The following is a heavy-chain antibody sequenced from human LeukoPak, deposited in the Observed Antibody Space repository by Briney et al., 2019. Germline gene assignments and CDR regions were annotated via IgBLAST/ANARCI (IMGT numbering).Heavy chain of an antibody. CDR1: GYTLTNYG. J-gene: IGHJ4*02. D-gene: IGHD5/OR15-5a*01. CDR3: ARDAVSTTTAGGIDY. V-gene: IGHV1-18*01. Sequence: GASVKVSCKASGYTLTNYGISWVRQAPGQGLEWMGWISAYSGYTHYAQKIQGRVTVTTEASTSTAYMELRSLTSYDTAVYYCARDAVSTTTAGGIDYWGQGTLVTVSS. CDR2: ISAYSGYT.